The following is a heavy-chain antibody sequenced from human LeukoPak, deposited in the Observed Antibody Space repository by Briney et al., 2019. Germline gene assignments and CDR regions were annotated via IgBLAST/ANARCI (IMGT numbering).Heavy chain of an antibody. CDR2: INSDGSST. Sequence: GSLRLSCAASGFTFRSYWMDWARQAPGKGLVWVSRINSDGSSTSYAESVKGRFTISRDNAENTLYLQMNSLRAEDTAMYYCARDHRGSSSRLYYYYYMDVWGTGTTVTVSS. J-gene: IGHJ6*03. CDR1: GFTFRSYW. CDR3: ARDHRGSSSRLYYYYYMDV. D-gene: IGHD6-13*01. V-gene: IGHV3-74*01.